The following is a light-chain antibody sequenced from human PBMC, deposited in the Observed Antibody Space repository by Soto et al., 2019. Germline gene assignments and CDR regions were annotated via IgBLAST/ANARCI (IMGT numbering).Light chain of an antibody. CDR2: GAS. V-gene: IGKV3-20*01. Sequence: EIVLTQSPGTLSLSPWERAALSCRASQSVSGSYLAWYQQKPGQAPRLLVYGASSSAAGIADRLSGSGSWTDVTLTISSLEPEDFSVYFCQVYDRSPYTFGLGTKLDI. J-gene: IGKJ2*01. CDR1: QSVSGSY. CDR3: QVYDRSPYT.